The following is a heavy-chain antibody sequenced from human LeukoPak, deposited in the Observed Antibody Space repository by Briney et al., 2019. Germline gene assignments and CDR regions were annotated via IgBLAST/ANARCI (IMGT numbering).Heavy chain of an antibody. Sequence: PSETLSLTCTVSGGSISSYYWSWIRQPPGKGLEWIGYIYYSGSTNYNPSLKSRVTISVDTSKNQFSLKLSSVTAADTAVYYCASDLSIAAAGVYWGQGTLVTVSS. V-gene: IGHV4-59*12. D-gene: IGHD6-13*01. CDR1: GGSISSYY. CDR3: ASDLSIAAAGVY. CDR2: IYYSGST. J-gene: IGHJ4*02.